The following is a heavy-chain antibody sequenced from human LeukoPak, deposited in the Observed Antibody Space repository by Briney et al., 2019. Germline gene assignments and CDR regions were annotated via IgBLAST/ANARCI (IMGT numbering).Heavy chain of an antibody. CDR3: AKGISGSYSYYFDY. V-gene: IGHV3-23*01. D-gene: IGHD1-26*01. CDR1: GFTFSSYA. J-gene: IGHJ4*02. CDR2: ISDSGGST. Sequence: GGSLRLSCAASGFTFSSYAMSWVRQAPGEGLEWVSPISDSGGSTYYADSVKGRFTISRDNSKNTLYLQMNSLRAEDTAVYYCAKGISGSYSYYFDYWGQGTLVTVSS.